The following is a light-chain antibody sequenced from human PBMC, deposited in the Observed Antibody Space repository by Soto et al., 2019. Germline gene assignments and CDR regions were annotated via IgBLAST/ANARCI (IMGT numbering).Light chain of an antibody. CDR1: SSDVGSYNL. Sequence: QSVLTQPASVSGSPGQSITISCTGTSSDVGSYNLVSWYQQHPGKAPKLIIYEANKRPSGISNRFSGSESGNTASLTISGLQAEDEADYYCCSYASRDTYVFGTGTKLTVL. CDR2: EAN. V-gene: IGLV2-23*01. J-gene: IGLJ1*01. CDR3: CSYASRDTYV.